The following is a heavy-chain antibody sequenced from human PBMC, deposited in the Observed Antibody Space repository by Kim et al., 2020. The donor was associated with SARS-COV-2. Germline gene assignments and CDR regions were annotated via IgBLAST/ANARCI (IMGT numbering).Heavy chain of an antibody. D-gene: IGHD2-2*01. V-gene: IGHV1-2*06. CDR2: INPNSGVT. CDR1: GYTFTDYY. J-gene: IGHJ4*02. Sequence: ASVKVSCKTSGYTFTDYYMHWVRQAPGQGLEWVGRINPNSGVTNYAQKFQGRVTMTRDTSISTAYMELSRLGSDDTAVYYCARVGNPVTIPAAHFDSWGQGTLVTVSS. CDR3: ARVGNPVTIPAAHFDS.